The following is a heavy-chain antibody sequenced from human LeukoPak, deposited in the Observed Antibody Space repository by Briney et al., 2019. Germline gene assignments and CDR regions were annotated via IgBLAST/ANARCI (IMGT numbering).Heavy chain of an antibody. D-gene: IGHD2-8*01. CDR1: GFTFSSYA. Sequence: GSLRLSCAASGFTFSSYAMSWVRQAPGKGLEWVSAVSGSGGSTYYADSVKGRFTISRDNSKNTLYLQMNSLRAEDTAVYYCAKNVGVYVRSHYYMDVWGKGTTVAVSS. V-gene: IGHV3-23*01. CDR2: VSGSGGST. J-gene: IGHJ6*03. CDR3: AKNVGVYVRSHYYMDV.